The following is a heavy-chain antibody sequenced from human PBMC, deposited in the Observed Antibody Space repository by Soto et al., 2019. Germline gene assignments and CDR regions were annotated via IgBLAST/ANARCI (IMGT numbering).Heavy chain of an antibody. D-gene: IGHD3-3*01. Sequence: GGSLRLSCAASGFTFSSYSMNWVRQAPGKGLEWVSYISSSSSTIYYADSVKGRFTISRDNAKNSLYLQMNSLRDEDTAVYYCAREGAYYDFWSGYPDSDYFDYWGQGTLVTVSS. V-gene: IGHV3-48*02. J-gene: IGHJ4*02. CDR2: ISSSSSTI. CDR1: GFTFSSYS. CDR3: AREGAYYDFWSGYPDSDYFDY.